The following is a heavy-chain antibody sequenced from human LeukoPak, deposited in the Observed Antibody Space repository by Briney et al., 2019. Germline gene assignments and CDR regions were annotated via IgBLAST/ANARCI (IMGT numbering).Heavy chain of an antibody. D-gene: IGHD1-1*01. CDR1: GYTFTGYY. J-gene: IGHJ4*02. Sequence: GASVKVSCKASGYTFTGYYMHWVRQAPGQGLEWMGRVNPNGGGTSYAQKFQGRVTMTRDTSISTAYVELSRLRSDDTAVYYCARERLHDVGYYWGQGTLVTVSS. V-gene: IGHV1-2*06. CDR3: ARERLHDVGYY. CDR2: VNPNGGGT.